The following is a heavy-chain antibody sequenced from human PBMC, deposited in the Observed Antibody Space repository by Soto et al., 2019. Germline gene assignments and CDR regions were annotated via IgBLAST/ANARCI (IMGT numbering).Heavy chain of an antibody. CDR3: ASQERYCSSTSCYWIFVY. CDR1: GGSISSSSYY. D-gene: IGHD2-2*01. Sequence: SETLSLTCTVSGGSISSSSYYWGWIRQPPGKGLEWIGSIYYSGSTYYNPSLKSRVTISVDTSKNQFSLKLSSVTAADTAVYYCASQERYCSSTSCYWIFVYWGQGTLVTVSS. V-gene: IGHV4-39*01. J-gene: IGHJ4*02. CDR2: IYYSGST.